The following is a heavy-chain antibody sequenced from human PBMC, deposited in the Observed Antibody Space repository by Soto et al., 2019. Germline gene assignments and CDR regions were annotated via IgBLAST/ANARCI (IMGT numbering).Heavy chain of an antibody. V-gene: IGHV4-31*03. Sequence: KPSETLSLTCTVSGGSISSYDYYWSWIRQHPAKGLEWIGYMSYSGSTYYNPSLRSRVTISIDTSKNQYSLNLASVTAADTAVYFCARPFYARASRDNWFDPWGQGTLVTVSS. J-gene: IGHJ5*02. D-gene: IGHD4-17*01. CDR1: GGSISSYDYY. CDR3: ARPFYARASRDNWFDP. CDR2: MSYSGST.